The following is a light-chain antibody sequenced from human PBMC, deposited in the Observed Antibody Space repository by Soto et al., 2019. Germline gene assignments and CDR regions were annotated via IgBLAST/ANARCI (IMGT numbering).Light chain of an antibody. J-gene: IGKJ1*01. V-gene: IGKV1-8*01. CDR2: AAS. Sequence: ASRRAESPSSVSASTGDRVTITCRASQGISSYLAWYQQKPGKAPKLLIYAASTLQSGVPSRFSGSGSGTDFTLTISCLQSEDFATYYCQQYYSYPWTFGQGTKVDIK. CDR3: QQYYSYPWT. CDR1: QGISSY.